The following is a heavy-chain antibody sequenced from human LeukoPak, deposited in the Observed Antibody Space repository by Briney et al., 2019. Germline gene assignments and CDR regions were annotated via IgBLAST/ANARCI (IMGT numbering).Heavy chain of an antibody. V-gene: IGHV4-34*01. CDR2: INHSGST. J-gene: IGHJ5*02. D-gene: IGHD3-10*01. Sequence: KPSETLSLTCAVYGGSFSGYYWSWIRQPPGKGLEWIGEINHSGSTNYNPSLKSRVTISVDTSKNQFSLKLSSVTAADTAVYYCARRGYGSGSYYNWFDPWGQGTLVTVSS. CDR3: ARRGYGSGSYYNWFDP. CDR1: GGSFSGYY.